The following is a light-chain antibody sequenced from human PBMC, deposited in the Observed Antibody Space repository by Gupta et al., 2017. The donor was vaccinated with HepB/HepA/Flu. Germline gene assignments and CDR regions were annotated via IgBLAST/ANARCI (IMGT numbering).Light chain of an antibody. V-gene: IGKV1-39*01. Sequence: DIQMTQSPSSLSASVGDRVTITCRPSQSISIYLNWYQQKVGKAPKLLMFGGSDLQSGVPSRFSGSRSGTDFTLTISSLQPEDFATYYGQQTYSAPTTFGQGTKLEIK. CDR2: GGS. CDR3: QQTYSAPTT. CDR1: QSISIY. J-gene: IGKJ2*01.